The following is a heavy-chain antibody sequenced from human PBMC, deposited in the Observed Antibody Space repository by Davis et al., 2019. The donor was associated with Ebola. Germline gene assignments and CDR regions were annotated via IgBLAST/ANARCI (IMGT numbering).Heavy chain of an antibody. CDR2: IIPILGIA. CDR1: GGTFSSYA. Sequence: AASVKVSCKASGGTFSSYAISWVRQAPGQGLEWMGRIIPILGIANYAQKFQGRVTITADKSTSTAYMELSSLRSEDTAVYYCARAAGGIAAAGLRLGYYYGMDVWGQGTTVTVSS. D-gene: IGHD6-13*01. J-gene: IGHJ6*02. CDR3: ARAAGGIAAAGLRLGYYYGMDV. V-gene: IGHV1-69*04.